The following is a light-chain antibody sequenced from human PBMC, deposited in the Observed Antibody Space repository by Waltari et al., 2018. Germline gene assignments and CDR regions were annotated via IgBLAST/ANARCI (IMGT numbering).Light chain of an antibody. Sequence: SLELTQPPSLSVSPGPTASIPSSGHRLADPFVCWYQQKPGQSPLLVIYKDSKRPSEIPERYSGSNSGNTATLTISGTQAVDEADYYCQAWDSNTHVVFGGGTKLTVL. CDR1: RLADPF. CDR3: QAWDSNTHVV. J-gene: IGLJ2*01. CDR2: KDS. V-gene: IGLV3-1*01.